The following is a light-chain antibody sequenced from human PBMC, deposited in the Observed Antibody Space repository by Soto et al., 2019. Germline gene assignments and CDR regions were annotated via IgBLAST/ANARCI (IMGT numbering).Light chain of an antibody. J-gene: IGKJ1*01. CDR2: DSS. CDR1: QSLSSNF. V-gene: IGKV3-20*01. CDR3: QQYDRSPWT. Sequence: EIVLTQSPATLSLSPGERATLSCRASQSLSSNFLAWYQQKPGQPPRLLNYDSSTRATGFPDRFSGSWSGKDFTLTIIRLEPEDFAVYYCQQYDRSPWTFGQGTKVEIK.